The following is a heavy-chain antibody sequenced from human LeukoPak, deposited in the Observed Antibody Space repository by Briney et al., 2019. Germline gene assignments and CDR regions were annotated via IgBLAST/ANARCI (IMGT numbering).Heavy chain of an antibody. CDR3: ARGICGGDCYLFDY. CDR1: GYTLTELC. J-gene: IGHJ4*02. CDR2: FDPEDDET. Sequence: ASVKVSCKVSGYTLTELCMHWVRQAPGKGLEWMGGFDPEDDETIYAQEFQDRVTMTEDRSTDTAYMELSSLTSEDTAVYYCARGICGGDCYLFDYWGQGTLVTVSS. V-gene: IGHV1-24*01. D-gene: IGHD2-21*02.